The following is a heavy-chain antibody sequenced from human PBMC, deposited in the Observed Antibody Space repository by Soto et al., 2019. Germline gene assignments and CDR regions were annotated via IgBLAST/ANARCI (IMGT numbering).Heavy chain of an antibody. J-gene: IGHJ6*02. D-gene: IGHD3-22*01. CDR1: GFTFSSYW. CDR3: ARDYYDSRGYRYYYYGMDV. Sequence: GGSLRLSCAASGFTFSSYWMSWVRQAPGKGLEWVANIKQDGSEKYYVDSVKGRFTISRDNAKNSLYLQMNSLRAEDTAVYYCARDYYDSRGYRYYYYGMDVWGQGTTVTVSS. V-gene: IGHV3-7*01. CDR2: IKQDGSEK.